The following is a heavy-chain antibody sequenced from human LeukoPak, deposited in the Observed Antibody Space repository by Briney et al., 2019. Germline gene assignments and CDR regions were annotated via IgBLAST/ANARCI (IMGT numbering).Heavy chain of an antibody. J-gene: IGHJ3*02. D-gene: IGHD3-22*01. CDR2: IYYSGST. V-gene: IGHV4-30-4*08. CDR3: ARGAYYYDSSGQSERAFDI. Sequence: SQTLSLTCTVSGGSISSGDYYWSWIRQPPGKGLEWIGYIYYSGSTYYNPSLKSRVTISVDTSKNQFSLKLSSVTAADTAVYYCARGAYYYDSSGQSERAFDIWGQGTMVTVSS. CDR1: GGSISSGDYY.